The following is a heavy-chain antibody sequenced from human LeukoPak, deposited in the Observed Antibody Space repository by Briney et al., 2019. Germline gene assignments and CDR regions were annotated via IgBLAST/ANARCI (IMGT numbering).Heavy chain of an antibody. D-gene: IGHD1-26*01. V-gene: IGHV3-9*01. CDR1: GFTFDDYA. J-gene: IGHJ6*03. Sequence: PGRALRLSCAASGFTFDDYAMHWVRQAPGKGLEWFSGISWNSGSIGYADSVKGRFTISRDNAKNSLYLQMNSLRAEDTALYYCAKDWGGSYQYYMDVWGKGTTVTVSS. CDR2: ISWNSGSI. CDR3: AKDWGGSYQYYMDV.